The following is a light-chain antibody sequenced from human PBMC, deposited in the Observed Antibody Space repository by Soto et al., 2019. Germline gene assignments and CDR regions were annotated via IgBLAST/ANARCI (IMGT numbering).Light chain of an antibody. CDR2: EVS. CDR3: RSYTSSSTHV. J-gene: IGLJ1*01. CDR1: SSDVGGYNY. Sequence: QTVLTKPASVSGSPGQSITISCTGTSSDVGGYNYVSWYQQHPGKAPKLMIYEVSNRPSGVSNRFSGSKSGNTASLTISGLQAEDEADYYCRSYTSSSTHVFGTGTKV. V-gene: IGLV2-14*01.